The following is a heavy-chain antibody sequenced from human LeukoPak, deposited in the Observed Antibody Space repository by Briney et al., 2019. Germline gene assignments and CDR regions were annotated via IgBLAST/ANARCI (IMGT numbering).Heavy chain of an antibody. J-gene: IGHJ5*02. CDR1: GGTFSSYA. V-gene: IGHV1-69*01. D-gene: IGHD1-26*01. CDR2: IIPIFGTA. CDR3: ARSRTVGATS. Sequence: SVTVSCKASGGTFSSYAISWVRQAPGQGLEWMGGIIPIFGTANYAQKFQGRVTIAADESTSTAYMELSSLRSEDTAVYYCARSRTVGATSWGQGTLVTVSS.